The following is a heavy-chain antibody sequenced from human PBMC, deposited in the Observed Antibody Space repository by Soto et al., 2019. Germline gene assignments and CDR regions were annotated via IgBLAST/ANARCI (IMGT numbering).Heavy chain of an antibody. Sequence: SETVSLTCTVSGGSISSYYWSWIRQPPGKGLEWIGYIYYSGSTNYNPSLKSRVTISVDTSKNQFSLKLSSVTAADTAVYYCARGFRTSGYGSGSFDAFDIWGQGTMVTVSS. CDR2: IYYSGST. D-gene: IGHD3-10*01. CDR1: GGSISSYY. J-gene: IGHJ3*02. V-gene: IGHV4-59*01. CDR3: ARGFRTSGYGSGSFDAFDI.